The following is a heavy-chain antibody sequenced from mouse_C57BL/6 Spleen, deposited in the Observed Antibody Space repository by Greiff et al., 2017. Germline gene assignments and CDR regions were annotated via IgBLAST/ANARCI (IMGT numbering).Heavy chain of an antibody. J-gene: IGHJ2*01. V-gene: IGHV1-50*01. Sequence: QVQLQQPGAELVKPGASVKLSCKASGYTFTSYWMQWVKQRPGQGLEWIGEIDPSDSYTNYNQKFKGKATLTVDTTSSTAYMQLSSLTSEDSAVYYCARTGGGDSKGYFDYWGQGTTLTVSS. CDR3: ARTGGGDSKGYFDY. CDR1: GYTFTSYW. CDR2: IDPSDSYT. D-gene: IGHD2-13*01.